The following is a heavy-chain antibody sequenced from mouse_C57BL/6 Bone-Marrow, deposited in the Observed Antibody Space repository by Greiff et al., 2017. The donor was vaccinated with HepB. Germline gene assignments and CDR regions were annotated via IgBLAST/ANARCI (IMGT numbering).Heavy chain of an antibody. CDR3: ARHDKSTTVVARSYFDY. J-gene: IGHJ2*01. D-gene: IGHD1-1*01. V-gene: IGHV1-62-2*01. CDR1: GYTFTEYT. Sequence: LVESGAELVKPGASVKLSCKASGYTFTEYTIHWVKQRSGQGLEWIGWFYPGSGSIKYNEKFKDKATLTADKSSSTVYMELSRLTSEDSAVYFCARHDKSTTVVARSYFDYWGQGTTLTVSS. CDR2: FYPGSGSI.